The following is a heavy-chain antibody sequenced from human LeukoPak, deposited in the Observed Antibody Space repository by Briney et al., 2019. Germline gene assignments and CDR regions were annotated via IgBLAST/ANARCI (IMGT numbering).Heavy chain of an antibody. Sequence: GASVEVSCKASGGTFSSYAISWVRQAPGQGLEWMGGIIPIFGTANYAQKFQGRVTITADESTSTAYMELSSPRSEDTAVYYCARGRSSGWYMDFDYWGQGTLVTVST. V-gene: IGHV1-69*13. D-gene: IGHD6-19*01. J-gene: IGHJ4*02. CDR2: IIPIFGTA. CDR3: ARGRSSGWYMDFDY. CDR1: GGTFSSYA.